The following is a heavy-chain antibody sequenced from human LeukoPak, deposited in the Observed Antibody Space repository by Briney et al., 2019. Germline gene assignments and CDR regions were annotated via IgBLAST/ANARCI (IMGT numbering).Heavy chain of an antibody. V-gene: IGHV4-61*01. D-gene: IGHD2-2*01. Sequence: PSETLSLTCTVSGGSVSSGSYYWSWIRQPPGKGLEWIGYIYYSGSTNYNPSLKSRVTISVDTSKNQFSLKLSSVTAADTAVYYCARYCSSTSCHLTGNWFDPWGQGTLVTVSS. CDR3: ARYCSSTSCHLTGNWFDP. J-gene: IGHJ5*02. CDR1: GGSVSSGSYY. CDR2: IYYSGST.